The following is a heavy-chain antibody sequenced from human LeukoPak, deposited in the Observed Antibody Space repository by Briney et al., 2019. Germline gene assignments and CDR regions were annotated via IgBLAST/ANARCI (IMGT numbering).Heavy chain of an antibody. D-gene: IGHD6-19*01. Sequence: PGRSLRLSCAASGFTFSSYGMHWVRQAPGKGLEWVAVISYDGSNKYYADSVKGRLTISRDNSKNMLYLQMNSLRAEDTAVYYCAKALWGYSSGPDDYWGQGTLVTVSS. CDR2: ISYDGSNK. J-gene: IGHJ4*02. V-gene: IGHV3-30*18. CDR3: AKALWGYSSGPDDY. CDR1: GFTFSSYG.